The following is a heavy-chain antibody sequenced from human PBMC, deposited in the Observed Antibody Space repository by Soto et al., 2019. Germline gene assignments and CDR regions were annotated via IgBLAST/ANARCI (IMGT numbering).Heavy chain of an antibody. V-gene: IGHV3-7*01. J-gene: IGHJ4*02. Sequence: VGSLRLSCAASGFTFSSYWVSWVRQAPGKGLEWVANIKQDGSEKYYVDSVKGRFTISRDNAKNSLYLQMNSLRAEDTAVYYCARGSEPYYYDSSGYYHAYWGQGTLVTVSS. CDR3: ARGSEPYYYDSSGYYHAY. CDR1: GFTFSSYW. D-gene: IGHD3-22*01. CDR2: IKQDGSEK.